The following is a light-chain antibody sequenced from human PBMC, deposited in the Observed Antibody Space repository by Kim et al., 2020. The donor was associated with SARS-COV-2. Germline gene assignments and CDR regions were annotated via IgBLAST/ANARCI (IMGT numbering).Light chain of an antibody. CDR1: SGSVSTSYS. V-gene: IGLV8-61*01. J-gene: IGLJ3*02. CDR2: STN. CDR3: VLFMGSGIWM. Sequence: GGTVTLTCGLSSGSVSTSYSPSWFQQTPGQAPRTLIYSTNTRSSGVPDRFSGAILGNKAALTITGAQADDESDYYCVLFMGSGIWMFGGGTQLTVL.